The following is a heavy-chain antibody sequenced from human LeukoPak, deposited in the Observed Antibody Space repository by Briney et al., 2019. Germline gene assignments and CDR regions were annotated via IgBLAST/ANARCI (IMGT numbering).Heavy chain of an antibody. V-gene: IGHV3-74*01. CDR1: GFTFSTYW. J-gene: IGHJ4*02. CDR2: INSDESGT. CDR3: ARGRYSISSGAADY. Sequence: GGSLRLSCAASGFTFSTYWMHWVRQAPGKGLVWVSRINSDESGTNYADSVKGRFTISRDNAKNTLYLQMNSLRAEDTAVYYCARGRYSISSGAADYWGQGTLVTVSS. D-gene: IGHD6-6*01.